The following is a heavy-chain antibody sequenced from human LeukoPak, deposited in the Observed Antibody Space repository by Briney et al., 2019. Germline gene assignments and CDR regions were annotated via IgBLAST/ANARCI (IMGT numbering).Heavy chain of an antibody. Sequence: GGSLRLSCAASGFTFSDYYMSWIRQAPGKGLEWVANIKQDGSEKYYVDSVKGRFTISRDNAKNSLYLQMNSLRAEDTAVYYCARGSAMYYDFWGGHATYFDYWGQGTLVTVSS. CDR1: GFTFSDYY. V-gene: IGHV3-7*01. CDR3: ARGSAMYYDFWGGHATYFDY. J-gene: IGHJ4*02. CDR2: IKQDGSEK. D-gene: IGHD3-3*01.